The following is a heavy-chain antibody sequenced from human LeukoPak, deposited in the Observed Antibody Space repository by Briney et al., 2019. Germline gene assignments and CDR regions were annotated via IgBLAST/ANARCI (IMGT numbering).Heavy chain of an antibody. D-gene: IGHD1-7*01. CDR3: ARRWNYGRNYYIDV. CDR1: GGSFSNCY. J-gene: IGHJ6*03. CDR2: INDSGTI. V-gene: IGHV4-34*01. Sequence: SETLSLTCAVYGGSFSNCYWSWIRQSPGKGLEWIGEINDSGTINYNPSLMSRVTISVDKSKNQFSLKLSSVTAADTAVYYCARRWNYGRNYYIDVWGKGATVSVSS.